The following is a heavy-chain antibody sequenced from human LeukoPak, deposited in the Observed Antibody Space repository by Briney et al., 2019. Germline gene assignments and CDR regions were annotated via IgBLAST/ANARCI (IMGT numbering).Heavy chain of an antibody. Sequence: GGALRLSCAASGFLFSSSAMQWGRRASGKGGGGVGRIISKANSYATSDAASVKGRFTISRDDSKNTAYLQMNSLKTEDTAVYYRTLPSDYWGQGTLLPVSS. CDR3: TLPSDY. J-gene: IGHJ4*02. CDR2: IISKANSYAT. V-gene: IGHV3-73*01. CDR1: GFLFSSSA.